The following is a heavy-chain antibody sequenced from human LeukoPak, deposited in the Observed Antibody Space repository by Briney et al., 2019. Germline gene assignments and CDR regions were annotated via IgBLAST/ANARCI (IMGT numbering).Heavy chain of an antibody. V-gene: IGHV3-23*01. CDR2: IFGSGGSA. Sequence: GGSLRLSCTASGFTFNNYAMYCVRQAPRKGLEWVAGIFGSGGSAHYADSVKGRFTISRDNSKNTVYLQMDSLRGEDTALYYCTKTTTGYSSGQYPGWPADHWGQGALVTVSS. CDR1: GFTFNNYA. D-gene: IGHD3-22*01. J-gene: IGHJ4*02. CDR3: TKTTTGYSSGQYPGWPADH.